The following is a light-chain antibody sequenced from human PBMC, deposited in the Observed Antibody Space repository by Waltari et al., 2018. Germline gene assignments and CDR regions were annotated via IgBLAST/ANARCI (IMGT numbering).Light chain of an antibody. CDR2: DDR. J-gene: IGLJ2*01. CDR1: NIRSPN. CDR3: QVWDSTSDHHVI. V-gene: IGLV3-21*02. Sequence: SSVLTQPRSLSVAPGQTAMITCGGNNIRSPNVHWYQPKSGQAPVLVIYDDRDRPSGIPERFSGSKSWNTAILTISRVEAGDEAAYYCQVWDSTSDHHVIFGGGTKLTVL.